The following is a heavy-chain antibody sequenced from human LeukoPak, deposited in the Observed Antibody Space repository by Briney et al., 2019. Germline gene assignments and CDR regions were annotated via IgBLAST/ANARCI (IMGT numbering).Heavy chain of an antibody. Sequence: GGSLRLSCAASGFTFSSYSMNWVRQAPGKGLEWVSSISSSSSYIYYADSVKGRFTISRDNAKNSLYLQMNSLRAEDTAVYYCARDRTNYYGMDVWGQGTTVTVSS. CDR1: GFTFSSYS. CDR2: ISSSSSYI. J-gene: IGHJ6*02. V-gene: IGHV3-21*01. CDR3: ARDRTNYYGMDV. D-gene: IGHD3/OR15-3a*01.